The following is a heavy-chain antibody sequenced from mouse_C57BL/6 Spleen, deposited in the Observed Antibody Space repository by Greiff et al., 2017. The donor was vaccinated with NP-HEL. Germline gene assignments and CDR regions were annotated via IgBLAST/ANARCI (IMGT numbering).Heavy chain of an antibody. CDR3: ARERGCDYDIFDY. J-gene: IGHJ2*01. D-gene: IGHD2-4*01. CDR1: GYTFTDYY. Sequence: EVQLQQSGPVLVKPGASVKMSCKASGYTFTDYYMNWVKQSHGKSLEWIGVINPYNGGTSYNQKFKGKATLTVDKSSSTAYMELNSLTSEDSAVYYCARERGCDYDIFDYWGQGTTLTVSS. V-gene: IGHV1-19*01. CDR2: INPYNGGT.